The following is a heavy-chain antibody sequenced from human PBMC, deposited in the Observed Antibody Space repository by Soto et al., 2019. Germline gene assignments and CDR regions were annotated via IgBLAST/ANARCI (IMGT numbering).Heavy chain of an antibody. Sequence: RISQAPGKGLEWVSYISSSSSTIYYADSVKGRFTISRDNSKNTLYLQMGSLRAEDMAVYYCVRRVSGNYDFWGQGTPVTVFS. CDR2: ISSSSSTI. D-gene: IGHD1-7*01. J-gene: IGHJ4*02. V-gene: IGHV3-48*01. CDR3: VRRVSGNYDF.